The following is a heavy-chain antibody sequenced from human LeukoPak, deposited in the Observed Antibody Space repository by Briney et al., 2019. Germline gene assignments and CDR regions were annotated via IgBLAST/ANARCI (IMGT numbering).Heavy chain of an antibody. CDR1: GGSISSGGYY. D-gene: IGHD5-12*01. V-gene: IGHV4-30-2*01. CDR2: IYHSGST. CDR3: TRDPGWLEFDY. Sequence: SETLSLTCTVSGGSISSGGYYWSWIRQPPGKGLEWIGYIYHSGSTYYNPSLKSRVTISVDRSKNQFSLQLNSLTPDDTAVYYCTRDPGWLEFDYWGQGTLVTVSS. J-gene: IGHJ4*02.